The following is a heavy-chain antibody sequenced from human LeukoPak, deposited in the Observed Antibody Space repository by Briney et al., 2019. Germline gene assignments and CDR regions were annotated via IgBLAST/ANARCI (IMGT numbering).Heavy chain of an antibody. J-gene: IGHJ5*02. V-gene: IGHV3-7*05. D-gene: IGHD2-15*01. Sequence: GESLRLSCAASGFTFSSYWMSWVRQAPGKGLEWVANTKLGGSEKNYVDSVKGRFTISRDNAKNSVYLQMNSLRAEDTAVYYCAREAGYCTGGSCYFWFDPWGQGTLVTVSS. CDR1: GFTFSSYW. CDR3: AREAGYCTGGSCYFWFDP. CDR2: TKLGGSEK.